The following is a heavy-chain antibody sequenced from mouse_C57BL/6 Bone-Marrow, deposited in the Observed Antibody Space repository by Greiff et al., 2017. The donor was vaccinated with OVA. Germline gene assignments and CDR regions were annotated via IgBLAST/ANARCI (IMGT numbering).Heavy chain of an antibody. J-gene: IGHJ3*01. CDR3: ASGAQAIAY. CDR2: LYPSDSET. CDR1: GYTFTSYW. D-gene: IGHD3-2*02. Sequence: QVQLQQPGAELVRPGSSVKLSCKASGYTFTSYWMDWVKQRPGQGLDWICNLYPSDSETHYNQKVKDKATLTVDKSSSTAYMQLSSLTSEDSAVYYCASGAQAIAYWGQGTLVTVSA. V-gene: IGHV1-61*01.